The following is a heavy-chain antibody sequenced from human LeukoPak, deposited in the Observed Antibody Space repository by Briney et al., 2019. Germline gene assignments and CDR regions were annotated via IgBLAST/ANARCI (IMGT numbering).Heavy chain of an antibody. J-gene: IGHJ4*02. V-gene: IGHV5-51*01. CDR3: ALRGSYYDVDY. CDR2: IYPSDSDT. D-gene: IGHD1-26*01. CDR1: RYIFTIYW. Sequence: EESVKISCKGSRYIFTIYWIGWVRQMPGKGLEWMGVIYPSDSDTRYSPSFQGQVTISADKSISTAYLQWSSLKASDTAIYYCALRGSYYDVDYWGQGTLVTVSS.